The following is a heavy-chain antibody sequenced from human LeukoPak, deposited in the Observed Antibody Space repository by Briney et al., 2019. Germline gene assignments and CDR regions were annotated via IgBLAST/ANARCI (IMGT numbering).Heavy chain of an antibody. D-gene: IGHD3-10*01. Sequence: PGGSLRLSCAASGFTFSSYAMSWVRQAPGKGLEWVSAISGSGGSTYYADSVKGRFTISRDNSKSTLYLQMNSLRAEDTAVYYCAKAGMVRGVIKGYWGQGTLVTVSS. CDR2: ISGSGGST. V-gene: IGHV3-23*01. CDR1: GFTFSSYA. CDR3: AKAGMVRGVIKGY. J-gene: IGHJ4*02.